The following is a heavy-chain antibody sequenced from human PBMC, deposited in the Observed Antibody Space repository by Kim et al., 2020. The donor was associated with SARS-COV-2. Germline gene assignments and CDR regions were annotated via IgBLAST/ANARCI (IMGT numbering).Heavy chain of an antibody. D-gene: IGHD3-9*01. CDR1: GFTFGNSW. CDR2: INQDGREK. J-gene: IGHJ5*02. Sequence: GGSLRLSCAASGFTFGNSWMSWVRQAPGKGLEWVANINQDGREKYYVDSVKGRFTISRDNAENSLDLQMNSLRGEDTAVYYCARYESSTIFDPRGQGTLVTVSS. CDR3: ARYESSTIFDP. V-gene: IGHV3-7*01.